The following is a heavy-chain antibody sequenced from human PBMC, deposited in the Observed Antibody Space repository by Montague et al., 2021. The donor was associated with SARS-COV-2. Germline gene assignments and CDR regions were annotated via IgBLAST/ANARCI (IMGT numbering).Heavy chain of an antibody. V-gene: IGHV4-59*12. CDR1: GGSISTNY. CDR2: IYYSGST. Sequence: SETLSLTCTVSGGSISTNYWSWIWQPPGKGLEWIGYIYYSGSTNYSPSPKSRVTISVDTSKNKFTLKLSSVTDAATAVCYCARDGYNAHQYYWYFDLWGRGTLVTVSS. CDR3: ARDGYNAHQYYWYFDL. J-gene: IGHJ2*01. D-gene: IGHD5-24*01.